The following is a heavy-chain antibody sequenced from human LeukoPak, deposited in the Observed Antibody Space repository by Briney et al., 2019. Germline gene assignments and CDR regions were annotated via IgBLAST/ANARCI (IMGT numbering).Heavy chain of an antibody. Sequence: GGSLRLSCAASGFTFNKVWMSWVRQAPGKGLEWVGRIKSKADGGTTDYAAPVKGRFTISSDDSKDTLYLQMNSLKSEDTGVYYCTTYYNILTSYAMDVWGQGTTVTVSS. D-gene: IGHD3-9*01. CDR1: GFTFNKVW. CDR3: TTYYNILTSYAMDV. V-gene: IGHV3-15*01. J-gene: IGHJ6*02. CDR2: IKSKADGGTT.